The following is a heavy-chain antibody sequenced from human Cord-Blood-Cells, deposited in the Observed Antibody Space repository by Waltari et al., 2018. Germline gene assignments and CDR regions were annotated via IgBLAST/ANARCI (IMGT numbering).Heavy chain of an antibody. CDR2: INPNSGGT. Sequence: QVQLVQSGAEVKKPGASVKVPCKASGYTFTGYYMQWVRQATGQGLEWRGWINPNSGGTNYAQKFQGRVTMTRDTSISTAYMELSRLRSDDTAVYYCARHPYSGSYYYYYGMDVWGQGTTVTVSS. J-gene: IGHJ6*02. CDR1: GYTFTGYY. CDR3: ARHPYSGSYYYYYGMDV. V-gene: IGHV1-2*02. D-gene: IGHD1-26*01.